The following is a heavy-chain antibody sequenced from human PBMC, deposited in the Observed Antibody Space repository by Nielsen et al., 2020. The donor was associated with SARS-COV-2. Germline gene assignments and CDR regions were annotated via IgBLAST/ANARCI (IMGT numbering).Heavy chain of an antibody. CDR2: INPNSGGT. J-gene: IGHJ6*02. CDR1: GYTFTGYY. CDR3: ARVVEGDDFWSGYSNGVDV. Sequence: ASVKVSCKASGYTFTGYYMHWVRQAPGQGLEWMGWINPNSGGTNYAQTLQGRLTMTTDTSTTTAYMELRSLRSDDTAVYYCARVVEGDDFWSGYSNGVDVWGQGTTVSVS. D-gene: IGHD3-3*01. V-gene: IGHV1-2*02.